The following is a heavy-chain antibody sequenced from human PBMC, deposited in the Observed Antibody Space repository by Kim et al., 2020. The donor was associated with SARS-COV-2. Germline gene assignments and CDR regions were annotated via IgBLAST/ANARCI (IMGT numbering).Heavy chain of an antibody. Sequence: GGSLRLSCAASGFTFSSAWMSWVRQAPGKGLEWVGRIKKKSDVGTIDYAAPVKGRFTISRDDTKNTVYLQMNSLRTADTAVYYCTSGLGRTDFDYWGQGTLVTVSS. CDR3: TSGLGRTDFDY. D-gene: IGHD2-21*01. CDR1: GFTFSSAW. V-gene: IGHV3-15*01. CDR2: IKKKSDVGTI. J-gene: IGHJ4*02.